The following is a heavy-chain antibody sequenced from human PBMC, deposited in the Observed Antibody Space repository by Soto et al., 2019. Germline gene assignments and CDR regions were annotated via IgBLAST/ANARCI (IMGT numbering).Heavy chain of an antibody. V-gene: IGHV3-21*01. J-gene: IGHJ4*02. CDR1: GFTFSSYS. CDR3: GRESIGDFGY. CDR2: ISSSSSYI. Sequence: GGSLRLSCAASGFTFSSYSMNWVRQAPGKGLEWVSSISSSSSYIYYADSVKGRFTISRDNAKNSPYLQMNSLLAEDTAVYYCGRESIGDFGYWGQGTQVTVSS. D-gene: IGHD1-26*01.